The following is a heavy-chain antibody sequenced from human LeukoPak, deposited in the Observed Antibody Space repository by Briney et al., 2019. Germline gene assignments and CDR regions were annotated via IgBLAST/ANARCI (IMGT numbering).Heavy chain of an antibody. D-gene: IGHD2-2*01. CDR2: ISGSGGST. CDR3: AKEGRIVVVPAATHYGMDV. CDR1: GFTFSSYA. V-gene: IGHV3-23*01. Sequence: GGSLRLSCAAFGFTFSSYAMSWVRQAPGKGLEWVSAISGSGGSTYYADSVKGRFTISRDNSKNTLYLQMNSLRAEDTAVYYCAKEGRIVVVPAATHYGMDVWGQGTTVTVSS. J-gene: IGHJ6*02.